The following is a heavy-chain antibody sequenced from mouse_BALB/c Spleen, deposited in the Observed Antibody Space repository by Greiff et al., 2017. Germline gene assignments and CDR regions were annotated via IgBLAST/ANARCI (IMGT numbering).Heavy chain of an antibody. V-gene: IGHV5-4*02. D-gene: IGHD2-3*01. CDR1: GFTFSDYY. J-gene: IGHJ2*01. CDR3: ARGEDGYFFDY. CDR2: ISDGGSYT. Sequence: EVQLVESGGGLVKPGGSLKLSCAASGFTFSDYYMYWVRQTPEKRLEWVATISDGGSYTYYPDSVKGRFTISRDNAKNNLYLQMSSLKSEDTAMYYCARGEDGYFFDYWGQGTTLTVSS.